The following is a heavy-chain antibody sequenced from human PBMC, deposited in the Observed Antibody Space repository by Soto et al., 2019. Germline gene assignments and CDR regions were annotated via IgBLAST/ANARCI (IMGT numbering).Heavy chain of an antibody. CDR2: ISASGGDT. CDR3: ARRPTATAS. V-gene: IGHV3-23*01. Sequence: EAQMLESGGGSVQPGGSLRLACAASGFTFSTYAVAWVRQSPGKGLEWVSSISASGGDTWYADSVKGRFTISRDNSKNTLYLQMNSLRVEDPAVYYCARRPTATASWGQGTLVTVSS. D-gene: IGHD1-1*01. CDR1: GFTFSTYA. J-gene: IGHJ5*02.